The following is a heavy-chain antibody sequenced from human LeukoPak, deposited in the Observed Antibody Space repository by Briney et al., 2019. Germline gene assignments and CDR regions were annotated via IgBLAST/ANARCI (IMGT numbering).Heavy chain of an antibody. CDR1: GYTFTGYY. CDR3: ASTPRRSGYGLGGY. CDR2: INPNSGGT. V-gene: IGHV1-2*02. J-gene: IGHJ4*02. D-gene: IGHD5-12*01. Sequence: ASVKVSCKASGYTFTGYYMHWVRQAPGQGLEWMGWINPNSGGTNCAQKFQGRVTMTRDTSISTAYMELSRLRSDDTAVYYCASTPRRSGYGLGGYWGQGTLVTVSS.